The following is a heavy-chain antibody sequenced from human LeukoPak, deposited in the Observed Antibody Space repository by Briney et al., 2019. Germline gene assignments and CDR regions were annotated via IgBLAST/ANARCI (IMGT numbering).Heavy chain of an antibody. Sequence: GASVKVSCRASGYTLTHYAMNWVRQAPGQGLEWVGWINTNTGNPKSAQGFTERFVFSLNASVSTAYLQISSLKAADTAVYYCARSYGAFEGATYYYYGMDVWGQGTTVTVSS. CDR3: ARSYGAFEGATYYYYGMDV. D-gene: IGHD3-10*01. V-gene: IGHV7-4-1*02. J-gene: IGHJ6*02. CDR1: GYTLTHYA. CDR2: INTNTGNP.